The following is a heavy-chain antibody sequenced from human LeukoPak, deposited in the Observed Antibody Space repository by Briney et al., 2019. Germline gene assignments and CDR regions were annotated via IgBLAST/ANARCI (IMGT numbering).Heavy chain of an antibody. CDR2: IYYSGSA. CDR3: ARCISMVRGVIRPPDY. Sequence: SETLSLTCSVSGGSISSSSYRWGWIRQSPGKGLEWIGSIYYSGSAYYNPSLKSRLTISVDTSKNQFSLKLSSVAAADTAVYYCARCISMVRGVIRPPDYWGQGTLVTVSS. CDR1: GGSISSSSYR. D-gene: IGHD3-10*01. V-gene: IGHV4-39*01. J-gene: IGHJ4*02.